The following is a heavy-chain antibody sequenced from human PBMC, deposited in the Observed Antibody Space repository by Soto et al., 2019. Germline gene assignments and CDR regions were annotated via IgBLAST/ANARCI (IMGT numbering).Heavy chain of an antibody. CDR3: ARGIPVQLKQNWFDP. J-gene: IGHJ5*02. CDR1: GGSSSSSSYY. D-gene: IGHD1-1*01. CDR2: IYYSGST. Sequence: SETLSLTWTVAGGSSSSSSYYWSRIRQPPGKGLEWIGNIYYSGSTYYNPSLKSRVTISVDTSNNQFSLKLSSVTAADTAVYYCARGIPVQLKQNWFDPWGQGTLVTVSS. V-gene: IGHV4-39*01.